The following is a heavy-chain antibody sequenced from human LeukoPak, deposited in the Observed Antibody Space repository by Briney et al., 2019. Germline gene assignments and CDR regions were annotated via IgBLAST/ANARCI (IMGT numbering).Heavy chain of an antibody. J-gene: IGHJ4*02. Sequence: SETLSLTCAVYGGSFSGYYWSWIRQPPGKGLEWIGEINHSGSTNYNPSLKSRVTISVDTSKNQFSLKPSSVTAADTAVYYCASEVTRAFDYWGQGTLVTVSS. V-gene: IGHV4-34*01. CDR1: GGSFSGYY. CDR2: INHSGST. CDR3: ASEVTRAFDY.